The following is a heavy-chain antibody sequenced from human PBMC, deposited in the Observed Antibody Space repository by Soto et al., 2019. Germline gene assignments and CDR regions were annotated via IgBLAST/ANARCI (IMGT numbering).Heavy chain of an antibody. CDR2: ISAYNSDT. CDR1: GYTFTSYG. V-gene: IGHV1-18*01. CDR3: AREGVFNAFDT. J-gene: IGHJ3*02. D-gene: IGHD2-8*01. Sequence: ASVKVSCKASGYTFTSYGISWVRQAPGQGLEWMGWISAYNSDTHYAQKCQGWVTMTSDTSASTAYMALSTLRPDVTDLYDCAREGVFNAFDTWGNGTIATLSS.